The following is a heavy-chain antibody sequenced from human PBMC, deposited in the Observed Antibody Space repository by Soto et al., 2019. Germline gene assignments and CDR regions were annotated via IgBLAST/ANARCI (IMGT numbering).Heavy chain of an antibody. CDR1: GDSIRNYY. Sequence: TLSLTCTVSGDSIRNYYWSWIRQPPGKGLEYIGYIFYSGSTNYNPSLKSRVAISVDTSRNQFALKLRSVIAADTATYYCARLKRGYSYGSVIDFWGRGTLVTVSS. CDR3: ARLKRGYSYGSVIDF. V-gene: IGHV4-59*01. CDR2: IFYSGST. D-gene: IGHD5-18*01. J-gene: IGHJ4*01.